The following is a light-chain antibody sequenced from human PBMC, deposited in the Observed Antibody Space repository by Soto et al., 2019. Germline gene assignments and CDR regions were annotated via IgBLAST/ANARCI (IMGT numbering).Light chain of an antibody. CDR3: GTRDSSRTAYV. CDR1: NSNIGNNY. CDR2: DNN. V-gene: IGLV1-51*01. J-gene: IGLJ1*01. Sequence: QMVTISCSGSNSNIGNNYVSWYQQLPGTAPKLLIYDNNKRPSGIPDRFSGSKSGTSATLDITGLHTGDDPDYHCGTRDSSRTAYVFGTGSKGAVL.